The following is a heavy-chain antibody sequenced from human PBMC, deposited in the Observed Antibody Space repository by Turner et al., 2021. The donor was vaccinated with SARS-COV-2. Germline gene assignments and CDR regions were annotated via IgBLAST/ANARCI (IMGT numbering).Heavy chain of an antibody. J-gene: IGHJ4*02. CDR3: ASSLPAPGGVPGRLNY. D-gene: IGHD2-8*02. CDR1: GYTFTSFY. Sequence: QVQLVQSGAEVARPGASVKVSCKTSGYTFTSFYMHWVRQAPGRGLEWMGISNPSGGSTNYAQKFQGRVTMTKDTSTSTVYMELSSLRAEDTAVYYCASSLPAPGGVPGRLNYWGQGALVTVSS. V-gene: IGHV1-46*01. CDR2: SNPSGGST.